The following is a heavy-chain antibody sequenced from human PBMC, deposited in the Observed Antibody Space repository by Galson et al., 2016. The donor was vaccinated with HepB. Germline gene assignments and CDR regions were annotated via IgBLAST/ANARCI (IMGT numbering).Heavy chain of an antibody. V-gene: IGHV1-69*13. J-gene: IGHJ4*02. CDR3: ATSLGLHPFQLHCFAS. CDR1: GDTFSHYA. Sequence: SVKVSCKASGDTFSHYAFSWVRQAPGQGLEWMGGIIPVFGSSNSALRFQDRVTFTADASTSTASMELSSLRSDDTAIYYCATSLGLHPFQLHCFASWGQGTRVAVSS. CDR2: IIPVFGSS. D-gene: IGHD1-7*01.